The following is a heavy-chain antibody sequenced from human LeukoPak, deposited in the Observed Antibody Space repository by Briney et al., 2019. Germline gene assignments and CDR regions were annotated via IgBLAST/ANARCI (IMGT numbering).Heavy chain of an antibody. Sequence: GGSLRLSCAASGFAVSVDYMTWVRLAPGKGLEWVSLLHSDGTTYYAESVKGRFTISTDNSKNTLYLQMNSLRVEDTALYYCAGRRKEAAAFDDWGQGTLVTVSS. CDR1: GFAVSVDY. CDR3: AGRRKEAAAFDD. CDR2: LHSDGTT. J-gene: IGHJ4*02. V-gene: IGHV3-66*01. D-gene: IGHD6-13*01.